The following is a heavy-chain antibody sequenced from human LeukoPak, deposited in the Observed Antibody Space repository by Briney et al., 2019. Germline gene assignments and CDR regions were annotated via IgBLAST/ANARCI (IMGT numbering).Heavy chain of an antibody. D-gene: IGHD2-2*01. J-gene: IGHJ6*02. CDR1: GFTFSSYS. Sequence: GRSLRLSCAASGFTFSSYSMNWVRQAPGKGLEWVSSISSSSSYIYYADSVKGRFTISGDNAKNSLYLQMNSLRAEDMAVYYCARDSGSIIVVDPYYYGMDVWGQGTTVTVSS. V-gene: IGHV3-21*01. CDR2: ISSSSSYI. CDR3: ARDSGSIIVVDPYYYGMDV.